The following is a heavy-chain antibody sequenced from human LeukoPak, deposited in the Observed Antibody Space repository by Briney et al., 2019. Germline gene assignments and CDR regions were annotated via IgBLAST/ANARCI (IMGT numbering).Heavy chain of an antibody. CDR3: ARCNSVSTVTTVGDNWFDP. CDR1: GYTFTGYY. CDR2: INPNSGGT. J-gene: IGHJ5*02. D-gene: IGHD4-17*01. V-gene: IGHV1-2*02. Sequence: ASVTVSCKASGYTFTGYYMHWVRQAPGQGLEWMGWINPNSGGTNYAQKFQGRVTMTRDTSISTAYMELSRLRSDDTAVYYCARCNSVSTVTTVGDNWFDPWGQGTLVTVSS.